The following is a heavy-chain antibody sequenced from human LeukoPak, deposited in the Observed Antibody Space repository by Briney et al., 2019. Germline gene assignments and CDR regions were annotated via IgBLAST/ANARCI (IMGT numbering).Heavy chain of an antibody. CDR3: AKYASAAAGNDCFDP. J-gene: IGHJ5*02. Sequence: QTGGSLRLSCAESGFTFSSYGMQWVRQAPGKGLERGAVISYDGINKYYADSVTGRFTISRDNSKNTLYLQMNSLRAEDTAVYYCAKYASAAAGNDCFDPWGQGTLFTVSS. CDR2: ISYDGINK. V-gene: IGHV3-30*18. D-gene: IGHD6-13*01. CDR1: GFTFSSYG.